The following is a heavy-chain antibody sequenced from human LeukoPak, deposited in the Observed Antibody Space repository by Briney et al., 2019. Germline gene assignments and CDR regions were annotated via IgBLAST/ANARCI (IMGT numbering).Heavy chain of an antibody. CDR3: AKCFWSGYYTGYYFDY. CDR2: ISGSGGST. J-gene: IGHJ4*02. D-gene: IGHD3-3*01. V-gene: IGHV3-23*01. Sequence: PGGSLRLSCAASGFTFSSYAMSLVRQAPGKGLEWVSAISGSGGSTYYADSVKGRFTISRDNSKNTLYLQMNSLRAEDTAVYYCAKCFWSGYYTGYYFDYWGQGTLVTVSS. CDR1: GFTFSSYA.